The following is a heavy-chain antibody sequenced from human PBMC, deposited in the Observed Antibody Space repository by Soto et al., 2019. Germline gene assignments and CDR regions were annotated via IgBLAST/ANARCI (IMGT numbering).Heavy chain of an antibody. V-gene: IGHV3-48*03. D-gene: IGHD3-22*01. CDR3: ARDSITMIVDY. Sequence: XESLRLSCAASGFTFSSYEMNWVRQAPGKGLEWVSYISSSGSTIYYADSVKGRFTISRDNAKNSLYLQMNSLRAEDTAVYYCARDSITMIVDYWGQGTLVTVSS. CDR1: GFTFSSYE. CDR2: ISSSGSTI. J-gene: IGHJ4*02.